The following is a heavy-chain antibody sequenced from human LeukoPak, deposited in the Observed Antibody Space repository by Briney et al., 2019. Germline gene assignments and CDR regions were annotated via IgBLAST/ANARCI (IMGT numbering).Heavy chain of an antibody. Sequence: ASVKVSCKXSGGTFSSYTISWVRQAPGQGLEWMGRIIPILGIANYAQKFQGRVTITADKSTSTAYMELSSLRSEDTAVYYCARDRVVGGPDYWGQGTLVTVSS. J-gene: IGHJ4*02. D-gene: IGHD1-26*01. CDR3: ARDRVVGGPDY. V-gene: IGHV1-69*04. CDR2: IIPILGIA. CDR1: GGTFSSYT.